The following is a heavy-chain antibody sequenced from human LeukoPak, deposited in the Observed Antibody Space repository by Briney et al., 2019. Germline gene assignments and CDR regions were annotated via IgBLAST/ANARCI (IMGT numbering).Heavy chain of an antibody. V-gene: IGHV3-7*05. CDR3: ARLGNPAYVFS. Sequence: PGGSLRLSCAASGFTFSIYWMSWVRQAPGKGLEWVANIKQDGSEKYYVDSVKGRFTISRDNAKNSLYLQMNSLKTEDTAVYYCARLGNPAYVFSWGQGSLVTVSS. D-gene: IGHD3-16*01. CDR2: IKQDGSEK. J-gene: IGHJ5*02. CDR1: GFTFSIYW.